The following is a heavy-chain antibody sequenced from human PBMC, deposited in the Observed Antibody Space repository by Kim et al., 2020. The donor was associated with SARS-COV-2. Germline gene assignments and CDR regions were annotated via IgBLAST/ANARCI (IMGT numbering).Heavy chain of an antibody. D-gene: IGHD2-15*01. CDR3: ARTDCSGGSIPCYYYYGMDV. Sequence: SETLSLTCTVSGGSISSYYWSWIRQPAGKGLEWIGRIYTSGSTNYNPSLKSRVTMSVDTSKNQFSLKLSSVTAADKAVYYCARTDCSGGSIPCYYYYGMDVWGQATTVTVSS. V-gene: IGHV4-4*07. CDR2: IYTSGST. J-gene: IGHJ6*02. CDR1: GGSISSYY.